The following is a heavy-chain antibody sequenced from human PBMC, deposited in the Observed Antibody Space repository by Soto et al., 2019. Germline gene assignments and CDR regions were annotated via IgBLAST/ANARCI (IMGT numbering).Heavy chain of an antibody. V-gene: IGHV5-51*01. J-gene: IGHJ6*02. Sequence: PGESLKISCKGSGYSFTSYWIGWVRQMPGKGLEWMGIIYPGDSDTRYSPSLQGQVTISADKSISTAYLQWSSLKASDSAIYYCARHDSPSVIYYYYGMDVWGQGTTVTVSS. CDR2: IYPGDSDT. CDR3: ARHDSPSVIYYYYGMDV. D-gene: IGHD2-15*01. CDR1: GYSFTSYW.